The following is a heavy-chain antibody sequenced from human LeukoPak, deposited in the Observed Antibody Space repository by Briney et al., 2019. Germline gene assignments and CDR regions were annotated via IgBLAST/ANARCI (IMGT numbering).Heavy chain of an antibody. CDR3: ARGYDYYDSSGYYLDY. CDR2: INHSGST. J-gene: IGHJ4*02. D-gene: IGHD3-22*01. Sequence: SETLSLTCAVYGGSFSGYYWSWIRQPPGKGLEWIGEINHSGSTNYNPSLKSRVTISVDTSKNQFSLKLSSVTAADTAVYYCARGYDYYDSSGYYLDYWGQGTLVTVPS. CDR1: GGSFSGYY. V-gene: IGHV4-34*09.